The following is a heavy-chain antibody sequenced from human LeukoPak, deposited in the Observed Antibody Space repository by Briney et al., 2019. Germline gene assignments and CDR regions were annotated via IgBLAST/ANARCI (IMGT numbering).Heavy chain of an antibody. V-gene: IGHV3-74*01. CDR3: ATGYISAYEY. D-gene: IGHD5-18*01. Sequence: PGGSLRLSCAVSGFTFTNDWMHWGRQSTEKGLVWVSYIRGDGTTTDSAASVKRRFNISRNNAKNTLFLQINNLRAEDTALYYSATGYISAYEYWGQGVLVTVSS. CDR1: GFTFTNDW. CDR2: IRGDGTTT. J-gene: IGHJ4*02.